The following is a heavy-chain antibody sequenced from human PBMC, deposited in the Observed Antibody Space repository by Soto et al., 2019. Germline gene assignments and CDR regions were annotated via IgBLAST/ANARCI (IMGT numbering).Heavy chain of an antibody. CDR1: GYTFTSYG. D-gene: IGHD6-6*01. V-gene: IGHV1-18*01. J-gene: IGHJ6*02. CDR3: ARMYSSSSAYYYYGMDV. Sequence: QVQLVQSGAEVKKPGASVKVSCKASGYTFTSYGISWVRQAPGQGLEWMGWISAYNGNTNYAQKLQGRVTMTTDTSXSXXYMELRSLRSDDTAVYYCARMYSSSSAYYYYGMDVWGQGTTVTVSS. CDR2: ISAYNGNT.